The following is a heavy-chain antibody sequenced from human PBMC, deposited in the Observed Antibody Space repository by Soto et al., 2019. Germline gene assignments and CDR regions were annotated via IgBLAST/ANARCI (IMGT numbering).Heavy chain of an antibody. V-gene: IGHV3-30-3*01. Sequence: GGSLRLSCAASGFTFSSYAMHWVRQAPGKGLEWVAVISYDGSNKYYADSVKGRFTISRDNSKNTLYLQMNSLRAKDTAVYYRATVLGGGRIAARNYSYYGMDVWGQGTTVTVSS. CDR1: GFTFSSYA. CDR2: ISYDGSNK. D-gene: IGHD6-6*01. J-gene: IGHJ6*02. CDR3: ATVLGGGRIAARNYSYYGMDV.